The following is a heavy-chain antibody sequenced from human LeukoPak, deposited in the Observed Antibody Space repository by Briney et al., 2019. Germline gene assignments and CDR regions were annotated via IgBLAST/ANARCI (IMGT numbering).Heavy chain of an antibody. Sequence: SETLSLTCAVYGGSFSGYYWSWIRQPPGKGLEWIGEINHSGSTNYNPALKSRVTMSVDTSKNQFSLKLSSVTAADTAVYYCARGLLIWYYYGSGSSRGPYYFDYWGQGTLVTVSS. V-gene: IGHV4-34*01. CDR1: GGSFSGYY. CDR2: INHSGST. J-gene: IGHJ4*02. D-gene: IGHD3-10*01. CDR3: ARGLLIWYYYGSGSSRGPYYFDY.